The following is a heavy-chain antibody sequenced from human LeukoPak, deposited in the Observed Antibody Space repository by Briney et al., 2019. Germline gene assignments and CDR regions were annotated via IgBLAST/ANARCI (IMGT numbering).Heavy chain of an antibody. V-gene: IGHV4-39*07. CDR3: ARDLSRRPLDYYYGMDV. J-gene: IGHJ6*02. Sequence: PSETLSLTCTVSGGSISSSSDYWGWIRQPPGKGLEWIGSIFYSGSTYYNPSLKSRVTISVDTSKKQFSLKLSSVTAADTAVYYCARDLSRRPLDYYYGMDVWGQGTTVTVSS. D-gene: IGHD6-6*01. CDR2: IFYSGST. CDR1: GGSISSSSDY.